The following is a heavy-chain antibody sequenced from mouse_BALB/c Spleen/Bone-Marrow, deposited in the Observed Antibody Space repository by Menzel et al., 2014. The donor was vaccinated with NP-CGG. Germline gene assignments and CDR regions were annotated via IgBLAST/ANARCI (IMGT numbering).Heavy chain of an antibody. Sequence: QVQLQQSGAELAKPGASVKMSCKASGYTFTTYWMHWVKQRPGQGLEWIGHINPSTGYTEYIQKFKDKATLTADKSSSTAYMQLNSLTSEDSSVYYCVLITPVVSDNWGQGTTLTVSS. V-gene: IGHV1-7*01. CDR3: VLITPVVSDN. CDR1: GYTFTTYW. J-gene: IGHJ2*01. CDR2: INPSTGYT. D-gene: IGHD1-1*01.